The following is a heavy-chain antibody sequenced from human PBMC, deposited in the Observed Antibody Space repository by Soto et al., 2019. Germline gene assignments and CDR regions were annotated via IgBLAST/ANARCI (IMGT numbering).Heavy chain of an antibody. J-gene: IGHJ5*02. CDR3: ARDKRRRYCSSTSCYGATLGFDP. Sequence: SETLSLTCAVYGGSFSGYYWSWIRQPPGKGLEWIGEINHSGSTNYNPSLKSRVTISVDTSKNQFSLKLSSVTAADTAVYYCARDKRRRYCSSTSCYGATLGFDPWGQGTLVTVSS. D-gene: IGHD2-2*01. V-gene: IGHV4-34*01. CDR1: GGSFSGYY. CDR2: INHSGST.